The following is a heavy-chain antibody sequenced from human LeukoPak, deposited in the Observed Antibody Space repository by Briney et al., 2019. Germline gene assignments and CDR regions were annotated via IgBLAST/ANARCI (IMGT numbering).Heavy chain of an antibody. CDR3: ARVIVESEYYYDSSGYRANWFDP. V-gene: IGHV1-18*01. CDR1: GYTFTSYG. J-gene: IGHJ5*02. CDR2: ISAYNGNT. Sequence: ASVKVSCKASGYTFTSYGISWVRQAPGQELEWMGWISAYNGNTNYAQKLQGRVTMTTDTSTSTAYMELRSLRSDDTAVYYCARVIVESEYYYDSSGYRANWFDPWGQGTLVTVSS. D-gene: IGHD3-22*01.